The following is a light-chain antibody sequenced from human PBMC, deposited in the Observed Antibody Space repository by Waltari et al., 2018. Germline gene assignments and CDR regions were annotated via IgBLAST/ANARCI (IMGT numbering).Light chain of an antibody. CDR3: QQDFESNT. J-gene: IGKJ3*01. Sequence: PGERATLSCGASHSISSSYLSWYQQKPGQAPRLLMYAAYTRATGIPARFSGSGSGTDFTLTISSLQPEDFAVYYCQQDFESNTFGPGTNVDIK. V-gene: IGKV3D-7*01. CDR2: AAY. CDR1: HSISSSY.